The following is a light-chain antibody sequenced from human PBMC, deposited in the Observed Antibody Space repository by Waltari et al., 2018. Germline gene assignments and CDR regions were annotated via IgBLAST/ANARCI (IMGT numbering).Light chain of an antibody. CDR3: GTWDSSLSAYV. J-gene: IGLJ1*01. CDR1: SSNIGGNS. CDR2: DNS. Sequence: SAAPGQKVTISCSGSSSNIGGNSVSWYQQLPGTAPKLLIYDNSKRPSGIPDRFSVSKSGTSATLGITGLQTGDEADYYCGTWDSSLSAYVFGTGTKVTVL. V-gene: IGLV1-51*01.